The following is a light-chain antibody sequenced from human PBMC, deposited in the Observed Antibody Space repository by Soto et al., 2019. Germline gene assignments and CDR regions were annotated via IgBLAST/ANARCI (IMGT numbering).Light chain of an antibody. V-gene: IGLV4-69*01. CDR3: HTWHTGFRV. Sequence: QAVVPQSPSASASLGASVKLTCTLSSGHSTYAIAWHQQQPETGPRFLMNLDSAGRHSKGEEIPDRFSGSSSGAERYLTLSGLQCEDEADSYGHTWHTGFRVFGGGTKVTVL. CDR1: SGHSTYA. J-gene: IGLJ3*02. CDR2: LDSAGRH.